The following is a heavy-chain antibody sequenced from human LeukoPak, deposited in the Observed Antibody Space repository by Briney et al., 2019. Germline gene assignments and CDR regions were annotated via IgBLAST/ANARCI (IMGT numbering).Heavy chain of an antibody. J-gene: IGHJ1*01. CDR3: ARGPVSSGSWWSGRYFRH. D-gene: IGHD6-13*01. CDR1: GGSISSSSYY. CDR2: IYYSEST. Sequence: SETLSLTCTVSGGSISSSSYYWGWIRQPPGKGLEWIGSIYYSESTYYNPSLKSRVTISVDTSKNQFSLKLSSVTAADTAVYYCARGPVSSGSWWSGRYFRHWGQGTLVTVSS. V-gene: IGHV4-39*01.